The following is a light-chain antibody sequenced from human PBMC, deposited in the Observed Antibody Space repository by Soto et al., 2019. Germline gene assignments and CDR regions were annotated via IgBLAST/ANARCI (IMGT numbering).Light chain of an antibody. CDR2: GTS. CDR1: QSVGRN. Sequence: EVVMTQSPVTLSVSPGETATLSCRSSQSVGRNLAWYQQKPGQAPRLLLYGTSTRATGIPARFSGSGSGTEFTLTITSLQSEDFAAYYCQHYDNWPPWTFGQGTKVDIK. V-gene: IGKV3-15*01. J-gene: IGKJ1*01. CDR3: QHYDNWPPWT.